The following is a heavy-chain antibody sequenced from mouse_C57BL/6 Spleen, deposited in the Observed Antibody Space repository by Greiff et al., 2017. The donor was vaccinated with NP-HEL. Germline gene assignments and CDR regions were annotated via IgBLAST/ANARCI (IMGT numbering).Heavy chain of an antibody. J-gene: IGHJ4*01. D-gene: IGHD2-5*01. CDR2: IGSAGSYT. CDR1: GFTFSSYG. Sequence: EVQLVESGGDLVKPGGSLKLSCAASGFTFSSYGMSWVRQTPEQRLEWVATIGSAGSYTYYPHSLKGRFTISRDNAKNTLYLQISSLNAEDTAMYYCARHYSNYYAMDYWGQGTSVTVSS. V-gene: IGHV5-6*01. CDR3: ARHYSNYYAMDY.